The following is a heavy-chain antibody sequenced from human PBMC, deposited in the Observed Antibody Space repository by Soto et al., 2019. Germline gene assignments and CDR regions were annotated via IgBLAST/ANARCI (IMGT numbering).Heavy chain of an antibody. J-gene: IGHJ4*02. CDR3: ARGSTDSYPGSRIFDF. CDR2: ITDTGGDA. V-gene: IGHV3-23*01. CDR1: GLTFGSRA. D-gene: IGHD3-10*01. Sequence: GGSLRLSCVASGLTFGSRAMSWVRQAPGEGLQWVSTITDTGGDAKYADSVRGRFVISRDNSKKTLYLQMASLTAEDSAMYFCARGSTDSYPGSRIFDFWGRGTLVTVYS.